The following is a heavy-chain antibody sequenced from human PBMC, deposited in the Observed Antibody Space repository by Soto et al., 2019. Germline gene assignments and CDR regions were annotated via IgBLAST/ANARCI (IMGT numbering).Heavy chain of an antibody. CDR1: GFTFSSYA. J-gene: IGHJ6*03. Sequence: EVQLLESGGGLVQPGGSLRLSCAASGFTFSSYAMSWVRQAPGKGLEWVSAISGSGGSTYYADSVKGRFTISRDNSKNTLYLQMNSLRAEDTAVYYSVASHNYYYYYMDVWGKGTTVTVSS. V-gene: IGHV3-23*01. CDR2: ISGSGGST. CDR3: VASHNYYYYYMDV.